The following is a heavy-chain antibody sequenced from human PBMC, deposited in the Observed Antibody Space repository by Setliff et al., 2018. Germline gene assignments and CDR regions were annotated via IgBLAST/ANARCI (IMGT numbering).Heavy chain of an antibody. Sequence: ETLSLTCNVSGASISTHFWSWIRQSPGKGLEWIGYISYISHTGNTNSNPSLKSRVTFSIDTSKNQFSLKLRSVTAADTAVYYCAKDNRNNYDTSGYPDASDIWGQGTMVTVSS. CDR2: ISYISHTGNT. CDR1: GASISTHF. CDR3: AKDNRNNYDTSGYPDASDI. D-gene: IGHD3-22*01. J-gene: IGHJ3*02. V-gene: IGHV4-4*08.